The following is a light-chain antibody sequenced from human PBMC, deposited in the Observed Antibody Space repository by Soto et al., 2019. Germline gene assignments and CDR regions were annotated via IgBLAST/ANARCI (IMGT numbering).Light chain of an antibody. CDR1: STDFVSYNR. CDR2: EAS. Sequence: QSALTQPPSVSGSPGQSVTISCTGTSTDFVSYNRVSWYQQPPGTAPKLIIYEASNRPSGVSDRFSGSKSGNTASLTISGLQAADEADYYCTLYTSDNTYVFGTGTKLTVL. CDR3: TLYTSDNTYV. J-gene: IGLJ1*01. V-gene: IGLV2-18*01.